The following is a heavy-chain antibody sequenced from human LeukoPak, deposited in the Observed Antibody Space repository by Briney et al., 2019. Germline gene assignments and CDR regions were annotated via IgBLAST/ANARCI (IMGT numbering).Heavy chain of an antibody. D-gene: IGHD2-2*01. CDR3: ARERYCSSTSCYYFDY. Sequence: ASVKASCKASGGTFSSYAISWVRQAPGQGLEWMGGIIPIFGTANYAQKFQGRVTITTDESTSTAYMELSSLRSEDTAVYYCARERYCSSTSCYYFDYWGQGTLVTVSS. J-gene: IGHJ4*02. CDR1: GGTFSSYA. V-gene: IGHV1-69*05. CDR2: IIPIFGTA.